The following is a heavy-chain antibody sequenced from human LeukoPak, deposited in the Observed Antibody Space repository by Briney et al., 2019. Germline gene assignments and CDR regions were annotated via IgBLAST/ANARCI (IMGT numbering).Heavy chain of an antibody. Sequence: ASVTVSFKASGYTFTSYDINWVRQATGQGLEWMGWMNPNSGNTGYAQKFQGRVTMTRNTSISTAYMELSSLRSEDTAVYYCARVKTFVGRAGGFTMVRGVKNWFDPWGQGTLVTVSS. D-gene: IGHD3-10*01. CDR3: ARVKTFVGRAGGFTMVRGVKNWFDP. CDR1: GYTFTSYD. V-gene: IGHV1-8*01. J-gene: IGHJ5*02. CDR2: MNPNSGNT.